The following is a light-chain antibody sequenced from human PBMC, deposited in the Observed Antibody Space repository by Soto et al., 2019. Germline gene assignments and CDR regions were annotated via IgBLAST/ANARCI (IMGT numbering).Light chain of an antibody. Sequence: EIVMTQSPATLSVSPGIRATLSCRASQNISNYLIWYQQKPGQAPRLLIYGASSRATGIPDRFSGSGSGTDFTLSISRLEPEDFAVYYCQQYSSLWTFGQGTKVDIK. CDR1: QNISNY. J-gene: IGKJ1*01. V-gene: IGKV3-20*01. CDR2: GAS. CDR3: QQYSSLWT.